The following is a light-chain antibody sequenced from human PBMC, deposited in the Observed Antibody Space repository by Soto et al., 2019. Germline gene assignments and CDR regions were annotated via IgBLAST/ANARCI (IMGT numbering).Light chain of an antibody. CDR2: AAS. CDR1: QILSCTY. Sequence: DIVLTQSPDTLSLSPGESATLSCRASQILSCTYLAWYQQKLGQSPKLLICAASSRATGVPDRFSGSGSGTDFTLTISRLEPEDFAVYYCQHYVSSPLTFGGGAKVEIK. V-gene: IGKV3-20*01. CDR3: QHYVSSPLT. J-gene: IGKJ4*01.